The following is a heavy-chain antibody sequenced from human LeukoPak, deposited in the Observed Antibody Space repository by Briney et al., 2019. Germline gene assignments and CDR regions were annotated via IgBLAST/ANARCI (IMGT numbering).Heavy chain of an antibody. Sequence: SQTLSLTCTVSGGSISRGDYYWRWIRQPPGKGLEWIGYIYYSGSTYYNPSLKSRVTISVDTSKNQFSLKLSSVTAADTAVYYCARENLGYYYDSSGYYDPALWGQGTLVTVSS. CDR1: GGSISRGDYY. CDR3: ARENLGYYYDSSGYYDPAL. V-gene: IGHV4-30-4*01. D-gene: IGHD3-22*01. J-gene: IGHJ4*02. CDR2: IYYSGST.